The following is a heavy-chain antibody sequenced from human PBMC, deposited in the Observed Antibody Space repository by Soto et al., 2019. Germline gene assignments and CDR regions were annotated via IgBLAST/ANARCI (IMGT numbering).Heavy chain of an antibody. Sequence: QITLRESGPTLVKPTQTLTLTCTFSGVSVTTSGGGVGWIRQPPGKALEWLALIYWDDDKSYSPALKSRLTIXXXTXXNQVVLTMTNVDPVDTATYYCAHKPRLVIRGLLASGGAFDIWGQGTMVTVSS. CDR1: GVSVTTSGGG. CDR2: IYWDDDK. D-gene: IGHD3-9*01. CDR3: AHKPRLVIRGLLASGGAFDI. J-gene: IGHJ3*02. V-gene: IGHV2-5*02.